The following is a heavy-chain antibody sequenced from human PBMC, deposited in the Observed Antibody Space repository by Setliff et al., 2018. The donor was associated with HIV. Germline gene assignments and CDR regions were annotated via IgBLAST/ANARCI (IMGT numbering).Heavy chain of an antibody. J-gene: IGHJ2*01. V-gene: IGHV4-61*09. CDR2: MYTSGST. CDR1: GGSISGAYDY. Sequence: ASETLSLTCTVSGGSISGAYDYWTWIRQPAGKGLEWIGHMYTSGSTSYNSSFKSRVTMSVDTSNNQFSLTLSSLTAADTAIYYCARDQRLPGVQPPYWYFDLWGRGTLVTVSS. D-gene: IGHD6-25*01. CDR3: ARDQRLPGVQPPYWYFDL.